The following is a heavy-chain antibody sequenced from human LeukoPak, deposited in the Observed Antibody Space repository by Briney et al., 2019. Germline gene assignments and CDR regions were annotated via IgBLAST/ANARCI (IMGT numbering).Heavy chain of an antibody. D-gene: IGHD3-10*01. V-gene: IGHV3-23*01. Sequence: GGSLRLSCAASGFIFSSFAMTWVRQAPGKGLEWVSVISGSGGSTYYVDSVKGRFTISRDNSKNTLYLQMNSLRADDTAVYYCARDRSGDFSYSSWGQGTLVTVSS. CDR3: ARDRSGDFSYSS. CDR2: ISGSGGST. J-gene: IGHJ5*02. CDR1: GFIFSSFA.